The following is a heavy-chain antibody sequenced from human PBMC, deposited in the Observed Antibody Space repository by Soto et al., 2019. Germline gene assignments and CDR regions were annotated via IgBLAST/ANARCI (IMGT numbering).Heavy chain of an antibody. J-gene: IGHJ6*02. V-gene: IGHV3-23*01. CDR1: GFTFTSYA. CDR3: AKDGGYCSGGSCYGYYGMDV. CDR2: ISGSGGST. Sequence: AECLRLSCAASGFTFTSYAMSWVRQAPGKGLEWVSAISGSGGSTYYADSVKGRFTISRDNSKNTLYLQMNSLRAEDTAVYYCAKDGGYCSGGSCYGYYGMDVWGQGTTVTVSS. D-gene: IGHD2-15*01.